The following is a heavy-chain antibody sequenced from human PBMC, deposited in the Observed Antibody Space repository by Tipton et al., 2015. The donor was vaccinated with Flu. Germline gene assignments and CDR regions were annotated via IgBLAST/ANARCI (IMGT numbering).Heavy chain of an antibody. CDR3: SRAPSGGSSIAARPNWFDP. CDR2: INHGGST. D-gene: IGHD6-6*01. CDR1: GGSFSGYY. J-gene: IGHJ5*02. V-gene: IGHV4-34*01. Sequence: TLSLTCAVYGGSFSGYYWSWIRQPPGKGLEWIGEINHGGSTNYNPSHKSRVTISVDTSKNQFSLKLSSVTAADTAVYYCSRAPSGGSSIAARPNWFDPWGQGTLVTVSS.